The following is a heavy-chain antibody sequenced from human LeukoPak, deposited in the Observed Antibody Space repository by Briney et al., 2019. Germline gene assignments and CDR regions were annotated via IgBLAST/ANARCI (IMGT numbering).Heavy chain of an antibody. V-gene: IGHV3-48*03. CDR1: GFTFSSYE. CDR2: ISSSGSTI. Sequence: GSLRLSCAASGFTFSSYEMNWVRQAPGKGLEWVSYISSSGSTIYYADSVKGRFTISRDNAKNSLYLQINSLRAEDTAIYYCARSDMYCNGGRCYPYYYMDVWGKGTTVTVSS. J-gene: IGHJ6*03. CDR3: ARSDMYCNGGRCYPYYYMDV. D-gene: IGHD2-15*01.